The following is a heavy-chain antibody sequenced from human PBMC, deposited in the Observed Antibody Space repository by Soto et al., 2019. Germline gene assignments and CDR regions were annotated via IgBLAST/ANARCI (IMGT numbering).Heavy chain of an antibody. Sequence: QVQLQESGPGLVKPSGTLSLTCAVSGGSISSSNWWSWVRQPPGKGLEWIGEIYHSGSTNYNPSLRSRVTISVDKCKYQFSLKLSSVTAADTAVYYCARLYSSGWYEGYYYYYYGMDVWGQGTTVTVSS. CDR3: ARLYSSGWYEGYYYYYYGMDV. CDR2: IYHSGST. CDR1: GGSISSSNW. J-gene: IGHJ6*02. D-gene: IGHD6-19*01. V-gene: IGHV4-4*02.